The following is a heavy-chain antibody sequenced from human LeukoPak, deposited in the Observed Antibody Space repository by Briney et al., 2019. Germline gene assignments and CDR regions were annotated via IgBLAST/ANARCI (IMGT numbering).Heavy chain of an antibody. CDR2: ISSSGSTI. Sequence: GGSLRLSCAASGFTFSDYYMSWIRQAPGKGLEWVSYISSSGSTIYYADSVKGRFTISRDNAKNSLYLQMNSLRAEDTAVYYCARDCMVVAAAAPYYVDVWGKGTTVTVSS. V-gene: IGHV3-11*04. D-gene: IGHD2-2*01. CDR3: ARDCMVVAAAAPYYVDV. CDR1: GFTFSDYY. J-gene: IGHJ6*03.